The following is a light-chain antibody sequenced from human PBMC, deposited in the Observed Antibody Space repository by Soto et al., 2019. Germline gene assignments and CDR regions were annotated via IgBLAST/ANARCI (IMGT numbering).Light chain of an antibody. CDR1: SSDVGAYNY. CDR2: EVS. Sequence: QSVLTQPASVSGSPGQSITISCTGTSSDVGAYNYVSWYQQHPGKAPKLMIYEVSNRPSGVSNRFSGSKSGNTASLTISGLQAEDEADHYCSSYTTTNTYVFGTGTKVTVL. CDR3: SSYTTTNTYV. J-gene: IGLJ1*01. V-gene: IGLV2-14*01.